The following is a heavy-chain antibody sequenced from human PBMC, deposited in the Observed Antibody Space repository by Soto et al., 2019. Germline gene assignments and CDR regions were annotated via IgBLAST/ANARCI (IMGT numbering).Heavy chain of an antibody. CDR1: GYTFTSYG. CDR3: ARDQPNQYSSGGYDADDYGMDV. CDR2: ISAYNGNT. Sequence: QVQLVQSGAEVKKPGASVKVSCKASGYTFTSYGISWVRQAPGQGLEWMGWISAYNGNTNYAQKFQDRVTMTTDTTTNEAYMELRRLSADDTAAYYYARDQPNQYSSGGYDADDYGMDVCGQGTTVAV. J-gene: IGHJ6*02. D-gene: IGHD6-19*01. V-gene: IGHV1-18*04.